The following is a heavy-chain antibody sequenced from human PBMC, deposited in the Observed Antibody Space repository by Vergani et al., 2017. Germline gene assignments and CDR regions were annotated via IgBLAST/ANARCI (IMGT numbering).Heavy chain of an antibody. J-gene: IGHJ4*02. CDR1: GGTFSSYT. V-gene: IGHV1-69*08. CDR3: AGDGGWEILRGPWAPFDY. CDR2: IIPILGIA. Sequence: QVQLVQSGAEVKKPGSSVKVSCKAPGGTFSSYTISWVRQAPGQGLEWMGRIIPILGIANYAQKFQGRVTMTRDTTSSKAYMELSRLRSDDTAVYYCAGDGGWEILRGPWAPFDYWGQGTLVTVSS. D-gene: IGHD1-26*01.